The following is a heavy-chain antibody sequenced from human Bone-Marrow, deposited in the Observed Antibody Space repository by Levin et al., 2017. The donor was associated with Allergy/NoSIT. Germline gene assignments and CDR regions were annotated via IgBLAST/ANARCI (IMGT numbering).Heavy chain of an antibody. D-gene: IGHD3-22*01. J-gene: IGHJ3*02. CDR3: AREPYDSSGFNDAFDI. V-gene: IGHV4-30-4*08. CDR1: GGSISSGDFY. CDR2: ISNSGYT. Sequence: SQTLSLTCTVSGGSISSGDFYWSWIRQPPGKGLEWIGYISNSGYTYYNPSLQSRLSISVDTAKNQISLRLSSVTAADTAVYYCAREPYDSSGFNDAFDIWGQGTMVTVSS.